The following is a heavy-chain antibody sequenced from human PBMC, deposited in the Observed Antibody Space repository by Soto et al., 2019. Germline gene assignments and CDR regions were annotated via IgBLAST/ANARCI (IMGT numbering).Heavy chain of an antibody. CDR1: GFTFNIYT. D-gene: IGHD6-13*01. CDR3: ARHPERIAEIGWFDP. CDR2: ISGSSSAI. Sequence: PGGSLRLSCAASGFTFNIYTMSWVRQAPGKGLEWVSGISGSSSAIYYADSVKGRFTISRDNAKDSLYLQMNSLRAEDTAVYYCARHPERIAEIGWFDPWGQGTLVTVSS. V-gene: IGHV3-48*01. J-gene: IGHJ5*02.